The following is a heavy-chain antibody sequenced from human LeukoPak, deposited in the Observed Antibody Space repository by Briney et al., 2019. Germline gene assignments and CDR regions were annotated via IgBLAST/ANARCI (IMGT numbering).Heavy chain of an antibody. V-gene: IGHV4-61*02. J-gene: IGHJ3*02. CDR3: ARYTGDLKTFDI. D-gene: IGHD7-27*01. CDR2: ICTSGSP. Sequence: PSQTLSLTCTVWGRPMSSGSYLWPWIRQPAGKVLEWIGRICTSGSPNYNPSLKIHVTISVDTSKNQFSLKLSSVTAADTAVYYCARYTGDLKTFDIWGQGTMVTVSS. CDR1: GRPMSSGSYL.